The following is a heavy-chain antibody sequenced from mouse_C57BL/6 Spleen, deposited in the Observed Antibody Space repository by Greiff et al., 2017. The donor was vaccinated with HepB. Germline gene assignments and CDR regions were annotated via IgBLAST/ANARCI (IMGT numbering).Heavy chain of an antibody. V-gene: IGHV1-50*01. CDR3: ARRELGGTMGYFDV. CDR1: GYTFTSYW. D-gene: IGHD4-1*01. J-gene: IGHJ1*03. CDR2: IDPSDSYT. Sequence: QVQLQQPGAELVKPGASVKLSCKASGYTFTSYWMQWVKQRPGQGLEWIGEIDPSDSYTNYNQKFKGKATLTVDTSSSTAYMQLSSLTSEDSAVYYCARRELGGTMGYFDVWGTGTTVTVSS.